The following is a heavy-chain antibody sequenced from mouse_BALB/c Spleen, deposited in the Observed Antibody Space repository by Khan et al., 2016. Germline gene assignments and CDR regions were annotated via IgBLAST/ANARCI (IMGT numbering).Heavy chain of an antibody. CDR2: IWSDGST. V-gene: IGHV2-6-2*01. CDR3: ARHDGYYYAMDY. CDR1: GFSLTSYG. D-gene: IGHD2-3*01. Sequence: VQLQESGPDLVVPSQSLSITCTVSGFSLTSYGVHWVRQPPGKGLEWLVVIWSDGSTTYNSALKSRLSISKDNSKSQVFLKMNSLQTDDTAMYYCARHDGYYYAMDYWGQGTSVTVSS. J-gene: IGHJ4*01.